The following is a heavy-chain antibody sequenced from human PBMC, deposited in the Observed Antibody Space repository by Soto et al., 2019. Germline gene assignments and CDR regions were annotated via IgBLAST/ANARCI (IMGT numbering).Heavy chain of an antibody. CDR1: GGTFSSYA. CDR2: IIPIFGTA. Sequence: QVQLVQSGAEVKKPGSSVKVSCKASGGTFSSYAISWVRQAPGQGLEWMGGIIPIFGTANYAQKFQGRVTITADECRSTAYMELSSLGSEDTAVYYCARGPRHYYGSGSYYGTMDYWGQGTLVTVSS. V-gene: IGHV1-69*12. D-gene: IGHD3-10*01. J-gene: IGHJ4*02. CDR3: ARGPRHYYGSGSYYGTMDY.